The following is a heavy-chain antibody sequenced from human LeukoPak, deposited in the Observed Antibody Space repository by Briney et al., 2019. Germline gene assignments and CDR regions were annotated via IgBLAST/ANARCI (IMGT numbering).Heavy chain of an antibody. CDR3: ARGGWSVDY. J-gene: IGHJ4*02. CDR1: GGSMSSYY. D-gene: IGHD6-19*01. CDR2: IYYNGKT. Sequence: SETLSLTCTVSGGSMSSYYWSWIRQPPGKGLEWIGYIYYNGKTHYSPSLNIRVTISVDTSRNQFSLKLNSVTAADTAVYYCARGGWSVDYWGQGTLVTVSS. V-gene: IGHV4-59*08.